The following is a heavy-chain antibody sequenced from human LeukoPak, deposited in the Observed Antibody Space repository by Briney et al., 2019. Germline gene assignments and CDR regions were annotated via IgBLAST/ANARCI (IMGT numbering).Heavy chain of an antibody. J-gene: IGHJ4*02. D-gene: IGHD2-15*01. CDR3: ARHEDIVVVVAANRKDGFDY. V-gene: IGHV4-39*01. CDR1: GVSISSSSYY. CDR2: IYYSGST. Sequence: SETLSLTCTVSGVSISSSSYYWGWIRQPPGKGLEWIGTIYYSGSTYYNPSLKSRVTISVDTSKNQFSLKLSSVTAAGTAVYYCARHEDIVVVVAANRKDGFDYWGQGTLVTVSS.